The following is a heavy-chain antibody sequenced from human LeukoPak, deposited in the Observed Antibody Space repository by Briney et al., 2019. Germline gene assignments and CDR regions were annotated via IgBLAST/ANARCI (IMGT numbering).Heavy chain of an antibody. Sequence: GGSLRLSCAASGFTFSSYAMSWVRQAPGKGLEWVSAIRGGGGSTHYADSVKGRFTISRDNSKNTLYLQMSSLRAGDTAVYYCAKSSYYDSSGYYREYYFGYWGQGTLVTVSS. D-gene: IGHD3-22*01. CDR1: GFTFSSYA. CDR3: AKSSYYDSSGYYREYYFGY. CDR2: IRGGGGST. V-gene: IGHV3-23*01. J-gene: IGHJ4*02.